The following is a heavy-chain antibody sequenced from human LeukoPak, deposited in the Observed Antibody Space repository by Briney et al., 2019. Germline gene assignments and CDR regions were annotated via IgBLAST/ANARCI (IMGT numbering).Heavy chain of an antibody. Sequence: ASVKVSCKASGYTFTSYDINWVRQATGQGLEWMGWMNPNSGNTGYAQKFQGRVTITRNTSISTAYMELSSLRSEDTAVYYCARVSYYGSGTLRGYYYYMDVWGKGTTVTVSS. D-gene: IGHD3-10*01. CDR1: GYTFTSYD. V-gene: IGHV1-8*03. CDR3: ARVSYYGSGTLRGYYYYMDV. CDR2: MNPNSGNT. J-gene: IGHJ6*03.